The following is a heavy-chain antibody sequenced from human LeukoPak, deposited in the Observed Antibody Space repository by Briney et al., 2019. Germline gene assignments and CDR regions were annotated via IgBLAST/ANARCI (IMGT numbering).Heavy chain of an antibody. V-gene: IGHV5-10-1*01. D-gene: IGHD3-16*01. CDR2: VDPSDAYT. Sequence: GQPLKISCKGSGYSFTSYLISWVRQMPGKGLEWMGRVDPSDAYTNYSPSFQAHASISADKSIRTAYLQWRSREPSDTPMYYCASLFGDDVFDIWGQGTMVTVSS. J-gene: IGHJ3*02. CDR1: GYSFTSYL. CDR3: ASLFGDDVFDI.